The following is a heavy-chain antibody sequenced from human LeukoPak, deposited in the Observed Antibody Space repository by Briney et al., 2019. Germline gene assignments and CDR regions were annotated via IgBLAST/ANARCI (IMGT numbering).Heavy chain of an antibody. V-gene: IGHV3-23*01. CDR2: SSGSGVST. CDR1: GFTFSSYA. Sequence: GGSLRLSCAASGFTFSSYAMSWVRHAPGKGLEWVSGSSGSGVSTFYADSVKGRFTISRDNSKNTLYLQMNSLRAEDTAEYYCAKGRSPDHYGMDVWGQGTTVTVSS. CDR3: AKGRSPDHYGMDV. J-gene: IGHJ6*02.